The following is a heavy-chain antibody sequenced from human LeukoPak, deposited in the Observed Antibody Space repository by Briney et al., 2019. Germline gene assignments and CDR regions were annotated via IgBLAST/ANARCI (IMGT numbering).Heavy chain of an antibody. CDR3: ATQFTAVPGAAISDDMDV. D-gene: IGHD2-2*01. V-gene: IGHV4-39*01. J-gene: IGHJ6*03. CDR2: IYYSGST. CDR1: GGSTRSSSYY. Sequence: SETLSLTCTVSGGSTRSSSYYWGWIRQPPGKGLEWIGNIYYSGSTYYNPSLKSRVTISVDTSNNQFSLNLSSVTAADTAVYYCATQFTAVPGAAISDDMDVWGKGTMVTVSS.